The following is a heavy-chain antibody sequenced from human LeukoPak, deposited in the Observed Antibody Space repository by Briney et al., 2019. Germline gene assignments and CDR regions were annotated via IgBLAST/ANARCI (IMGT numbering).Heavy chain of an antibody. CDR3: AREVSSGWFLDY. V-gene: IGHV3-21*01. Sequence: GGSLRLSCAASGFTFSSYSMNWVRQAPGKGLEWVSSISSSSYIYYADSVKGRFTISRDNAKNSLYLQMNSLRAEDTAVYYCAREVSSGWFLDYWGQGTLVTVSS. J-gene: IGHJ4*02. D-gene: IGHD6-19*01. CDR1: GFTFSSYS. CDR2: ISSSSYI.